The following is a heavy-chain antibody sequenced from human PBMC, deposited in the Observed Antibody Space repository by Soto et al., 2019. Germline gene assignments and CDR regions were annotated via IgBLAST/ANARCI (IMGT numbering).Heavy chain of an antibody. J-gene: IGHJ4*02. CDR1: GFTFSDYA. Sequence: VQLVESGGGVVQPGRSLRLSCAASGFTFSDYAMHWVRQAPGKGLEWVAVVSHDGRNTHYEDSVKGRFTISRDSSKNTVSLELTSVSAEDTDVYYCAKGGRQWLVTSDFNYRGQGDLVTVSA. CDR2: VSHDGRNT. V-gene: IGHV3-30*18. CDR3: AKGGRQWLVTSDFNY. D-gene: IGHD6-19*01.